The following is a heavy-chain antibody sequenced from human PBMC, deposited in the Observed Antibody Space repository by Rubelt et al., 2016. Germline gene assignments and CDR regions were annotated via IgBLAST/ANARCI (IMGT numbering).Heavy chain of an antibody. CDR3: ARADYGDYAGYWYFDL. CDR2: ISWYGETT. V-gene: IGHV3-20*01. J-gene: IGHJ2*01. CDR1: GFTFIDHG. D-gene: IGHD4-17*01. Sequence: EVQLVESGGGVVRPGGSLRLSCAASGFTFIDHGMSWVRQPPGKGLEWVSGISWYGETTDYANSVKGRFTISRDNAKNSLDLQMNSLRAEDTAVYHCARADYGDYAGYWYFDLWGRGTLVTVSS.